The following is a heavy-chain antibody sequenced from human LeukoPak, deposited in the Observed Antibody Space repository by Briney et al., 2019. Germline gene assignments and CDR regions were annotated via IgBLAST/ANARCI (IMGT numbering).Heavy chain of an antibody. J-gene: IGHJ4*02. CDR2: IIPIFGTA. CDR3: AGDHRDYYDSSGPTLAFDY. Sequence: SVKVSCKASGGTFSSYAISWVRQAPGQGLEWMGRIIPIFGTANYAQKFQGRVTITTDESTSTAYMELSSLRSEDTAVYYCAGDHRDYYDSSGPTLAFDYWGQGTLVTVSS. CDR1: GGTFSSYA. D-gene: IGHD3-22*01. V-gene: IGHV1-69*05.